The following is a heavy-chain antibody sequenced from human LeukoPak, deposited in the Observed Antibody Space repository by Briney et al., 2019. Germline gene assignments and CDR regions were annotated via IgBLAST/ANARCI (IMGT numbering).Heavy chain of an antibody. CDR1: GYTFTGYF. CDR2: INPNSGGT. D-gene: IGHD6-13*01. V-gene: IGHV1-2*02. CDR3: ARDLDGSSGCDY. Sequence: VAVNVSCKASGYTFTGYFMHWVRQAPGQGLEWMGWINPNSGGTNYAQKFQGRVIMTRDTSISTAYIELSRLRSDDTAVYYCARDLDGSSGCDYWGQGTLVTVS. J-gene: IGHJ4*02.